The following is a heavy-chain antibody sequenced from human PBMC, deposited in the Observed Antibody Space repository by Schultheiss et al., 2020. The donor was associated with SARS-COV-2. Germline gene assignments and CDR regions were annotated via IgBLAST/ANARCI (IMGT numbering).Heavy chain of an antibody. CDR2: IYYNGIT. V-gene: IGHV4-59*08. CDR1: GGSISRYY. J-gene: IGHJ6*02. D-gene: IGHD1-20*01. CDR3: ARARGITGSNKVYGMDV. Sequence: SETLSLTCTVSGGSISRYYWSWIRQPPGKGLEWIGKIYYNGITYYNPSLTSRVTISVDTSKNQFSLKLSSVTAADTAVYYCARARGITGSNKVYGMDVWGQGTTVTVSS.